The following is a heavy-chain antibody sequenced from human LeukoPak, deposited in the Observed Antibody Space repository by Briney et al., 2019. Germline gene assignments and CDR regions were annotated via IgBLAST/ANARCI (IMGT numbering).Heavy chain of an antibody. CDR3: ARGRNSGFDY. CDR1: GDSVSGNSGVA. Sequence: PSQTLSLTCAISGDSVSGNSGVAWNWLRQSPSRGLEWLGRTYYRSKWNNDYAVSVKSRITINPDTSKNQFSLHLNSVTPEDTAVYYCARGRNSGFDYWGQGTLVTVSS. V-gene: IGHV6-1*01. D-gene: IGHD2/OR15-2a*01. J-gene: IGHJ4*02. CDR2: TYYRSKWNN.